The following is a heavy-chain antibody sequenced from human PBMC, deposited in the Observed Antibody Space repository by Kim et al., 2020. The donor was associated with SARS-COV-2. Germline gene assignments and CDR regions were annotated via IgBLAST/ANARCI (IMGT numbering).Heavy chain of an antibody. D-gene: IGHD3-10*01. Sequence: DYAAPVKGRFTISRDNSKNTLYLQMNSLKTEDTAVYYCTTILGELSYFDYWGQGTLVTVSS. CDR3: TTILGELSYFDY. V-gene: IGHV3-15*01. J-gene: IGHJ4*02.